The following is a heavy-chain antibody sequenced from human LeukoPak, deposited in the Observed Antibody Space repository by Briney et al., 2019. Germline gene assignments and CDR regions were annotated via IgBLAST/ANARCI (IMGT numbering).Heavy chain of an antibody. CDR2: ISHDGGKK. CDR3: ARAQYYSDSTGYYFLHY. Sequence: GGSLRLSCTASGFTFSSYALHWVRQAPGKGLEWVAVISHDGGKKYYADSVKGRFTISRDNSKNTLYLQMNSLRAEDTAVYYCARAQYYSDSTGYYFLHYWGQGTLVTVSS. V-gene: IGHV3-30-3*01. CDR1: GFTFSSYA. D-gene: IGHD3-22*01. J-gene: IGHJ4*02.